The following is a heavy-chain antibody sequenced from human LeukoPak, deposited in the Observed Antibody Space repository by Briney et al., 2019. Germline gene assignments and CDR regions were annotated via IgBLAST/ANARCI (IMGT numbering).Heavy chain of an antibody. Sequence: SVKVSCKASGGTFSSYAISWVRQAPGQGLEWMGGIIPIFGTANYAQKFQGRVTITADESTSTAYMELSSLRSEDTAVYYCARGDIAAGAFDIWGQGTMVTVSS. V-gene: IGHV1-69*13. CDR1: GGTFSSYA. J-gene: IGHJ3*02. CDR3: ARGDIAAGAFDI. CDR2: IIPIFGTA. D-gene: IGHD6-6*01.